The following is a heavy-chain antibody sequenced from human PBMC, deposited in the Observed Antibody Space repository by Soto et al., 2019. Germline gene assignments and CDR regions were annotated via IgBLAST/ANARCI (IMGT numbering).Heavy chain of an antibody. J-gene: IGHJ4*02. V-gene: IGHV4-31*03. CDR3: ARDSAGGIAAAGPFDY. CDR1: GGSISSGGYY. Sequence: ASETLSLTCTVSGGSISSGGYYWSWIRQHPGKGLEWIGYIYYSGSTYYNPSLKSRVTISVDTSKNQFSLKLSSVTAADTAVYYCARDSAGGIAAAGPFDYWGQGTLVTVSS. CDR2: IYYSGST. D-gene: IGHD6-13*01.